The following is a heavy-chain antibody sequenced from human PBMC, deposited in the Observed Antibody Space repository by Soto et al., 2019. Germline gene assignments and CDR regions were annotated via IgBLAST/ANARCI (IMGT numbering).Heavy chain of an antibody. J-gene: IGHJ4*02. CDR1: GYTFPNYG. V-gene: IGHV1-18*04. CDR2: ISPYNGNT. Sequence: GESVKVSCKASGYTFPNYGITWVRQAPGQGPEWMGWISPYNGNTNYAQKFQGRVIMTTDTSTTTAYMDLRSLRSDDTAVYYCARLVRQWERPTKYFDVWGQGTLFTVAS. D-gene: IGHD1-26*01. CDR3: ARLVRQWERPTKYFDV.